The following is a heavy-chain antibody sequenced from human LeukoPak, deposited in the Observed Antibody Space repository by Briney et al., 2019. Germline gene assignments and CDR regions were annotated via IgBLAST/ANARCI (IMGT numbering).Heavy chain of an antibody. Sequence: QPGGSLRLSCAASGFIFSSYEMSWVRHVPGKGLEWISYISNSGSTIYYADSVKGRFTVSRDDSKNTLYLQMNSLRGDDTAVYYCAKDGTSYYYIYYWGQGTLVTVSS. V-gene: IGHV3-48*03. J-gene: IGHJ4*02. CDR2: ISNSGSTI. CDR3: AKDGTSYYYIYY. D-gene: IGHD2/OR15-2a*01. CDR1: GFIFSSYE.